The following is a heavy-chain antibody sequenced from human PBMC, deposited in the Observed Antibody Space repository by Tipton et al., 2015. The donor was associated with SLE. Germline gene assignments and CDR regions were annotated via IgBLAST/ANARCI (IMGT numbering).Heavy chain of an antibody. J-gene: IGHJ6*02. V-gene: IGHV3-21*01. Sequence: GSLRLSCAASGFTFSSYSMNWVRQAPGKGLEWVSSICSSNNYIYYADSVKGRFTISRDNAKNSLYLQLNSLRAEDTAVYYCARARSMVRGVNYGMDVWGQGTTVTVSS. CDR1: GFTFSSYS. CDR2: ICSSNNYI. CDR3: ARARSMVRGVNYGMDV. D-gene: IGHD3-10*01.